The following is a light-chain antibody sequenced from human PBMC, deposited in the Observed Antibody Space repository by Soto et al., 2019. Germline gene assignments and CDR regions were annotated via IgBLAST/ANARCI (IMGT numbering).Light chain of an antibody. CDR3: SSFTNNNTPHVV. CDR2: GVY. Sequence: QSALTQPASVSGSPRQSITISCTGTDSDVGGYNYVSWYQQHPGKAPKLMIYGVYNRPSGVSNRFSGSKSGNTASLTISGLQAEDEADYYCSSFTNNNTPHVVFGGVTKLTVL. V-gene: IGLV2-14*01. J-gene: IGLJ2*01. CDR1: DSDVGGYNY.